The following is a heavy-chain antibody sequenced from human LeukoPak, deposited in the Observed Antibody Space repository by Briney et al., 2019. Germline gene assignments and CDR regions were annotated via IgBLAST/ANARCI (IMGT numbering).Heavy chain of an antibody. CDR2: ISWNSGSI. D-gene: IGHD4-23*01. CDR3: ARSRWPEDL. Sequence: PGRSLRLSCAASGFTFNEYAMHWVRQAPGKGLEWVSGISWNSGSIGYADSVKGRFTISRDNAKNSVFLQMNSLRTEDTAIYYCARSRWPEDLWGRGTLVTVSS. CDR1: GFTFNEYA. J-gene: IGHJ5*02. V-gene: IGHV3-9*01.